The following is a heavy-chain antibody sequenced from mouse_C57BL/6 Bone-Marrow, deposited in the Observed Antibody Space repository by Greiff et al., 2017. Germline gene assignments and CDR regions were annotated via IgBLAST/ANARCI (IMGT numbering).Heavy chain of an antibody. CDR3: ARRAYYSNYELGRGRFDY. V-gene: IGHV1-63*01. Sequence: QVQLQQSGAELVRPGTSVKMSCKASGYTFTNYWIGWAKQRPGHGLEWIGDIYPGGGYTNYNEKFKGKATLTADKSSSTAYMQFSSLTSEDSAIYYCARRAYYSNYELGRGRFDYWGQGTTRTVSS. CDR2: IYPGGGYT. J-gene: IGHJ2*01. CDR1: GYTFTNYW. D-gene: IGHD2-5*01.